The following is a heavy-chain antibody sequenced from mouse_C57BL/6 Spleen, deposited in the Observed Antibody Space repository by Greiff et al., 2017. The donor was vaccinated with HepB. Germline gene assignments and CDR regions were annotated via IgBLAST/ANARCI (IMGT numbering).Heavy chain of an antibody. Sequence: VKLMESGAELARPGASVKLSCKASGYTFTSSGISWVKQRTGQGLEWIGEIYPRSGNTYYNEKFKGKATLTADKSSNTAYMELRSLTSEDSAVYFCARRNYGTSHYSDDWRQGTTLTVSS. CDR3: ARRNYGTSHYSDD. CDR2: IYPRSGNT. CDR1: GYTFTSSG. V-gene: IGHV1-81*01. D-gene: IGHD2-1*01. J-gene: IGHJ2*01.